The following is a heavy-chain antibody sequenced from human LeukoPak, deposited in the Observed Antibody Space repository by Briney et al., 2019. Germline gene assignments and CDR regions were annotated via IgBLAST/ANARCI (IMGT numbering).Heavy chain of an antibody. V-gene: IGHV3-72*01. CDR3: ARELLRDDAFDI. CDR1: GFTFSDHY. CDR2: TRNKANSYTT. D-gene: IGHD5/OR15-5a*01. J-gene: IGHJ3*02. Sequence: GGSLRLSCAASGFTFSDHYMDWVRQAPGKGLEWVGRTRNKANSYTTEYAASVKGRFTISRDDSKNSLYLQMNGLKTEDTAVYYCARELLRDDAFDIWGQGTMVTVSS.